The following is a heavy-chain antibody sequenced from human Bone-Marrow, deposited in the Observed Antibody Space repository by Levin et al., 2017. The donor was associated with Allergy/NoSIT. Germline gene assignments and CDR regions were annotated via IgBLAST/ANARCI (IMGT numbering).Heavy chain of an antibody. V-gene: IGHV4-4*01. Sequence: GSLRLSCAVSGGSMNNKWWTWVRQPPGKGLEWIGQIYHGGGTNYNPSLQSRVTLSLDQTKNEFSLTLTAVTAADTAVYFCARGGSWGWLDPWGQGTLVIVSS. CDR1: GGSMNNKW. CDR3: ARGGSWGWLDP. CDR2: IYHGGGT. J-gene: IGHJ5*02. D-gene: IGHD3-16*01.